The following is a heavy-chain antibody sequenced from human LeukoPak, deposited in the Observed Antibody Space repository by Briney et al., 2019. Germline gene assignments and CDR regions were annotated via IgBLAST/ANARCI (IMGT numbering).Heavy chain of an antibody. V-gene: IGHV4-39*07. J-gene: IGHJ4*02. CDR1: GGSISSSSYY. Sequence: SETLSLTCTVSGGSISSSSYYWGWIRQPPGKGLEWIGRIYYSGSTYYNPSLKSRVTISVDTSKNQFSLKLSSVTAADTAVYYCARRQRDYDSSAFYHFDRWGQGTLVTVSS. CDR2: IYYSGST. CDR3: ARRQRDYDSSAFYHFDR. D-gene: IGHD3-22*01.